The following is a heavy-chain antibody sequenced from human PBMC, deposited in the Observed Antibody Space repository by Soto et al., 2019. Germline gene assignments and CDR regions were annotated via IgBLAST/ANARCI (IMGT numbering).Heavy chain of an antibody. D-gene: IGHD2-15*01. V-gene: IGHV3-43*01. CDR3: AKDIGCSGGSCFYYGMDV. CDR2: ISWDGGST. J-gene: IGHJ6*02. CDR1: GFTFDDYT. Sequence: EVQLVESGGVVVQPGGSLRLSCAASGFTFDDYTMHWVRQAPGKGLEWVSLISWDGGSTYYADSVKGRFTISRDNSKNSLYLQMNSLRTEDNDLYYCAKDIGCSGGSCFYYGMDVWGQGTTVTVSS.